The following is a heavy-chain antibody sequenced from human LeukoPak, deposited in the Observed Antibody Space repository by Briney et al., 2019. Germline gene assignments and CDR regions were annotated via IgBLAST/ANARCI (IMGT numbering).Heavy chain of an antibody. D-gene: IGHD6-6*01. CDR3: ARVRSREYSSSSPWFDP. Sequence: PGGPLRLSCAASGFTFSSYSMNWVRQAPGKGLEWVSYISSSSSTIYYADSVKGRFTISRDNAKNSLYLQMNSLRAEDTAVYYCARVRSREYSSSSPWFDPWGQGTLVTVSS. CDR2: ISSSSSTI. CDR1: GFTFSSYS. V-gene: IGHV3-48*01. J-gene: IGHJ5*02.